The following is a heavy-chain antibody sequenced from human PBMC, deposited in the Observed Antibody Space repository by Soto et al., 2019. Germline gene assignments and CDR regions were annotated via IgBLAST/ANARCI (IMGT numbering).Heavy chain of an antibody. Sequence: GGSLRLSCAASGFTFSSYWMHWVRQAPGKGLVWVSRINSDGSSTSYADSVKGRFTISRDNAKNTLYLQMNSLRAEDTAVYYCVKEEKGIAARLLGGYYYYMDVWGKGTTVTVSS. CDR3: VKEEKGIAARLLGGYYYYMDV. D-gene: IGHD6-6*01. J-gene: IGHJ6*03. V-gene: IGHV3-74*01. CDR1: GFTFSSYW. CDR2: INSDGSST.